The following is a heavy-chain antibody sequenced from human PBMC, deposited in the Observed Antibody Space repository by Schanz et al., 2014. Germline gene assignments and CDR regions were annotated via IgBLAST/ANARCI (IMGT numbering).Heavy chain of an antibody. V-gene: IGHV3-30*04. J-gene: IGHJ4*02. D-gene: IGHD5-18*01. CDR2: ISKDGSSK. CDR1: GFSFSTYA. CDR3: ATGVTLIQLPTLDS. Sequence: QVQLVESGGGVVQPGRSLRLSCAASGFSFSTYAIHWVRQAPGKGLEWVAVISKDGSSKYSADSVKGRFTISRDNSKNTLFLQMNGLTPDDTAVYYGATGVTLIQLPTLDSWGQGTLVTVSS.